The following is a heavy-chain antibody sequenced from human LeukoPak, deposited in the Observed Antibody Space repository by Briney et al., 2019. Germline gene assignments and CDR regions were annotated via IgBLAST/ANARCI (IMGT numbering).Heavy chain of an antibody. CDR1: GFTFSNAW. CDR2: IKSKTDGGTT. J-gene: IGHJ4*02. Sequence: GGSLRLSCAASGFTFSNAWMSWVRQAPGKGLEWVGRIKSKTDGGTTDYAAPVKGRFTISRDDSKNTLYLQMNGLRAEDTAVYYCAKGVDFWSGLDYWGQATLVTVSS. D-gene: IGHD3-3*01. V-gene: IGHV3-15*01. CDR3: AKGVDFWSGLDY.